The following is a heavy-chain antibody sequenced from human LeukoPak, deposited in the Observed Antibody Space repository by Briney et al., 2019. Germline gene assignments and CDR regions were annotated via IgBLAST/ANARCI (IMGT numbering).Heavy chain of an antibody. Sequence: GGSLRLSCAASGFTFSNYEMNWVRQTPGKGLEWVSYISDHGKSRNYVDSVKGRFTISRDNAKNSLYLQINSLRAEDTAVYYCARDRSSGWYLTPGFDPWGQGPWSPSPQ. J-gene: IGHJ5*02. D-gene: IGHD6-19*01. V-gene: IGHV3-48*03. CDR3: ARDRSSGWYLTPGFDP. CDR2: ISDHGKSR. CDR1: GFTFSNYE.